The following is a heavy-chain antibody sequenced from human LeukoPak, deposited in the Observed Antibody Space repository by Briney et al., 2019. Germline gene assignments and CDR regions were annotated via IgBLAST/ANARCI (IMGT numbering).Heavy chain of an antibody. D-gene: IGHD3-10*01. V-gene: IGHV1-2*02. CDR2: INPNSGGT. CDR1: GYTFTGYY. J-gene: IGHJ5*02. CDR3: ARVRITMVRGVKEVNWFDP. Sequence: ASVKVSRTASGYTFTGYYMHWVRQAPGQGLEWMGWINPNSGGTNYAQKFQGRVTMTRDTSISTAYMELSRLRSDDTAVYYCARVRITMVRGVKEVNWFDPWGQGTLVTVSS.